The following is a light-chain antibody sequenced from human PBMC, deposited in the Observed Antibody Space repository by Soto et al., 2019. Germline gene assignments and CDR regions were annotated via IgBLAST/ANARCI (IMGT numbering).Light chain of an antibody. J-gene: IGKJ3*01. CDR2: DGS. CDR1: QSISAY. Sequence: EIVLTQSPATLSLSPGERAILYCRTSQSISAYLAWYQQKPGLPPRLLIYDGSNRATGVPARFSGSGSGTDFTLTISSLEPEDIAVYYCQQRANGVTFGPGTQVDIK. CDR3: QQRANGVT. V-gene: IGKV3-11*01.